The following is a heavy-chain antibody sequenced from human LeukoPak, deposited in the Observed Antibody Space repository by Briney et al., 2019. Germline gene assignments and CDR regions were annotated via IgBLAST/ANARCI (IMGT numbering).Heavy chain of an antibody. CDR1: EFTFSSYG. V-gene: IGHV3-30*03. D-gene: IGHD2-15*01. CDR2: ISYAGSNK. CDR3: AVVAAPLDAFDI. Sequence: GGSLRLSCAASEFTFSSYGMHWVRQAPGKGLEWVAVISYAGSNKYYADSVKGRFTISRDNSKNTLYLQMNSLRAEDTAVYYCAVVAAPLDAFDIWGQGTMVTVSS. J-gene: IGHJ3*02.